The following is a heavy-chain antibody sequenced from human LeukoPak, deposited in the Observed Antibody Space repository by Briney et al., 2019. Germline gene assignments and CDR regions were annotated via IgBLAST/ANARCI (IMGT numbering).Heavy chain of an antibody. D-gene: IGHD4-11*01. CDR2: ISAYNGHT. V-gene: IGHV1-18*01. J-gene: IGHJ4*02. CDR1: GYSFTSGE. Sequence: GASVKVSCKASGYSFTSGEVNWVRQAPGQGLEWMGWISAYNGHTKFAQKFQGRVTMTTDTSTTTAYLELRSLRSDDTAVYYCASGLQWPGFDYWGQGTPVTVSS. CDR3: ASGLQWPGFDY.